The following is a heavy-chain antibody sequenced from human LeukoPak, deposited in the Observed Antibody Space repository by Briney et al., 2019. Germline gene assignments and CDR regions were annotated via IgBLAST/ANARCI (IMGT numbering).Heavy chain of an antibody. D-gene: IGHD4-11*01. CDR2: IIPIFGTA. J-gene: IGHJ4*02. Sequence: SVKVSCKASGGTFSSYAISWVRQAPGQGLEWMGGIIPIFGTANYAQKFQGRVTITADESTSTAYMELSSLRPEDTAVYYCARDPEAMTTVRYFDYWGQGTLVTVSS. CDR1: GGTFSSYA. V-gene: IGHV1-69*13. CDR3: ARDPEAMTTVRYFDY.